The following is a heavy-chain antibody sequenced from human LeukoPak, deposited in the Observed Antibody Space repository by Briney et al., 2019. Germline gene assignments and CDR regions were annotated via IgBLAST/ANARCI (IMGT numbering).Heavy chain of an antibody. CDR1: GFSVSSNY. J-gene: IGHJ4*02. Sequence: AGRSLRLSCAASGFSVSSNYMSWVRQAPGKGLERVSVIYSGGSTYYADSVKGRFTISRDNSKNTLYLQMNSLRAEDTAVYYCARVRDYDYATRYYFDYWGQGTLVTVPS. CDR3: ARVRDYDYATRYYFDY. D-gene: IGHD4-17*01. CDR2: IYSGGST. V-gene: IGHV3-53*01.